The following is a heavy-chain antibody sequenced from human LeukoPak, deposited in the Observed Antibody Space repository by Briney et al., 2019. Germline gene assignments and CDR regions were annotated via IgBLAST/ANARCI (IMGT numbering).Heavy chain of an antibody. Sequence: PSETLSLTCSVYGGSITAHYWSWIRQPPGKGLEWIGVINHSRGTKYNPSLESRVTILLDASKNEFSLNLNSVTAADTAVYYCAREDYYFDSWGQGTLVTVSS. CDR3: AREDYYFDS. V-gene: IGHV4-34*01. CDR1: GGSITAHY. CDR2: INHSRGT. J-gene: IGHJ4*01.